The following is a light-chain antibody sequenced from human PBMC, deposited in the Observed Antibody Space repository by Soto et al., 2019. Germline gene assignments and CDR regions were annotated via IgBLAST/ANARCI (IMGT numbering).Light chain of an antibody. J-gene: IGKJ4*01. V-gene: IGKV1-39*01. CDR3: QQTYSTPPLS. CDR2: VAS. CDR1: RSVTTY. Sequence: DIRMTQSPSSLSASVGDKVTITCRASRSVTTYLNWYQQKPGKAPKLLIYVASTLQSGVPSRFSGSGSGTDFALTISSLQPEDSATYFCQQTYSTPPLSFGGGTRIEIK.